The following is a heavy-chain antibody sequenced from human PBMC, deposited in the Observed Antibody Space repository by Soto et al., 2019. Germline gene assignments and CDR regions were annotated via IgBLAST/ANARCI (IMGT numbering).Heavy chain of an antibody. CDR3: ARDIHSGSYYADLDY. V-gene: IGHV3-30-3*01. CDR2: ISYDGSNK. D-gene: IGHD3-10*01. J-gene: IGHJ4*02. CDR1: GFTFSSYA. Sequence: QVQLVESGGGVVQPGRSLRLSCAASGFTFSSYAMHWVRQAPGKGLEWVAVISYDGSNKYYADSVKGRFTISRDNSKNTLYLQMNSLRAEETAVYYCARDIHSGSYYADLDYWGQGTLVTVSS.